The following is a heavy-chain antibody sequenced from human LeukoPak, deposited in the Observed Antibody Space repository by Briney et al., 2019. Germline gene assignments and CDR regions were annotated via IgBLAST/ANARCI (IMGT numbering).Heavy chain of an antibody. CDR3: AREAPVYCGGDCYSPPDY. Sequence: ASVKVSCKASGYTFTSYYMHWVRQAPGQGFEWMGIINPSGGSTSYAQKFQGRVTMTRDTSTSTVYMELSSLRSEDTAVYYCAREAPVYCGGDCYSPPDYWGQGTLVTVSS. J-gene: IGHJ4*02. V-gene: IGHV1-46*01. CDR1: GYTFTSYY. D-gene: IGHD2-21*02. CDR2: INPSGGST.